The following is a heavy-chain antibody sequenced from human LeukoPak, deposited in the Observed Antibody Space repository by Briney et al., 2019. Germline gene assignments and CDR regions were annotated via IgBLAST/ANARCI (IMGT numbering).Heavy chain of an antibody. J-gene: IGHJ5*02. Sequence: SGGSLRLSCAASGFTFSSYAMSWVRQAPGKGLEWVSAISGTGGRTYYADSVKGRFTISRDNAKNSLYLQMNSLRAEDTAVYYCARELLGIWFDPWGQGTLVTVSS. CDR3: ARELLGIWFDP. D-gene: IGHD7-27*01. V-gene: IGHV3-23*01. CDR2: ISGTGGRT. CDR1: GFTFSSYA.